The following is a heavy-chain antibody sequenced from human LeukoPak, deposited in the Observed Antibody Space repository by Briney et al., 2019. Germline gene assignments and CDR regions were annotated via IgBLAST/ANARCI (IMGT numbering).Heavy chain of an antibody. V-gene: IGHV1-24*01. CDR1: GYTLTELS. CDR2: FDPEDGET. Sequence: EASVKVSCKVSGYTLTELSMHWVRQAPGKGLEWMGGFDPEDGETIYAQKFQGRVTMTEDTSTDTAYMELSSLRSEDTAVYYCATVTYGSGSYGSSYYFDYWGQGTLVTVSS. D-gene: IGHD3-10*01. CDR3: ATVTYGSGSYGSSYYFDY. J-gene: IGHJ4*02.